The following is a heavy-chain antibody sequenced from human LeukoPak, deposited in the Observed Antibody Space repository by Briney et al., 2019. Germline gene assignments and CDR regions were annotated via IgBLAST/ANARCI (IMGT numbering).Heavy chain of an antibody. V-gene: IGHV3-74*01. CDR1: GFTFNSYW. Sequence: GGPLRLSCAASGFTFNSYWMHWVRQAPGKGLVWVSRIKTDGSSTSYADSVKGRFTISRDNAKNMLYLQMNSLRAEDTAVYYCARRGTTGFDPWGQGTLVTVSS. CDR3: ARRGTTGFDP. CDR2: IKTDGSST. D-gene: IGHD2-2*01. J-gene: IGHJ5*02.